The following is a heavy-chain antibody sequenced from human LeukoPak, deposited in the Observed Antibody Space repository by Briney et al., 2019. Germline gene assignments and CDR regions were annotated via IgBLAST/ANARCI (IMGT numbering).Heavy chain of an antibody. J-gene: IGHJ4*02. CDR2: IKQDGSEE. Sequence: GGSLRLSCAASGFTFSNCWMSWVRQAPGKGLEWVANIKQDGSEEYYVDSVKGRFTISRVNAENSLFLQMNSLRVEDTAVYYCARGPLGYCSVTSCQFDYWGQGTLVTVPS. CDR1: GFTFSNCW. D-gene: IGHD2-2*01. V-gene: IGHV3-7*01. CDR3: ARGPLGYCSVTSCQFDY.